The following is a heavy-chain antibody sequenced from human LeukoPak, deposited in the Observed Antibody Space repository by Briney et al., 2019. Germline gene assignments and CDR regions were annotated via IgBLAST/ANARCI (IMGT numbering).Heavy chain of an antibody. D-gene: IGHD3-22*01. CDR3: ARDEARYSSGYYPNWFDP. CDR2: ISGYNGYT. J-gene: IGHJ5*02. V-gene: IGHV1-18*01. CDR1: SYTFTSYG. Sequence: ASVKVSCKASSYTFTSYGISWVRQAPGQGLEWMGWISGYNGYTHYANNHQGRVTMTTDTSTSTAYMELRSLRSDDTAVYYCARDEARYSSGYYPNWFDPWGQGTLVTVSS.